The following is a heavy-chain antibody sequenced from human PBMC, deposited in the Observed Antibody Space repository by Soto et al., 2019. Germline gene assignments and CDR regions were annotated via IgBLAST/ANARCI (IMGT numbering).Heavy chain of an antibody. CDR3: GKDIKGGDYDILTGSKAFDI. Sequence: EVQLVESGGVVLQPGGSLRLSCAASGFTFDDYTMHWVRQAPGKGLEWVSLISWDGGSTYYADSVKGRFTISRDNSKNSLYLQINRLRTGDNALYYCGKDIKGGDYDILTGSKAFDIWGQGTMVTVSS. V-gene: IGHV3-43*01. D-gene: IGHD3-9*01. CDR2: ISWDGGST. CDR1: GFTFDDYT. J-gene: IGHJ3*02.